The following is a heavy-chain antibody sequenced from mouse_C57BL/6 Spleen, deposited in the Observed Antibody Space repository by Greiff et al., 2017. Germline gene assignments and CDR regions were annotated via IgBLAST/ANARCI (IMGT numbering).Heavy chain of an antibody. CDR2: INPYNGGT. Sequence: VQLQQSGPVLVKPGASVKMSCKASGYTFTDYYMTWVKQSHGKSLEWIGVINPYNGGTSYNQKFKGKATMTVDKSPSTAYMELNSLTSEYSAVYYCAGYGSIYFDYWGQGTTLTVSS. V-gene: IGHV1-19*01. D-gene: IGHD1-1*01. J-gene: IGHJ2*01. CDR3: AGYGSIYFDY. CDR1: GYTFTDYY.